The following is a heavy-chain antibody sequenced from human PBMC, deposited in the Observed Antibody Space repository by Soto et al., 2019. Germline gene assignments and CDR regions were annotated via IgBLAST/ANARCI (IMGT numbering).Heavy chain of an antibody. Sequence: GGSLRLSCAASGFTFSSYAMSWVRQAPGKGLEWVSAISGSGGSTFYADSVKGRVTISRDNSKNTLYLQMYSLRAEDTAVYYCAMLLYDYGDGYFDYWGQGTLVTVSS. CDR3: AMLLYDYGDGYFDY. D-gene: IGHD4-17*01. J-gene: IGHJ4*02. V-gene: IGHV3-23*01. CDR1: GFTFSSYA. CDR2: ISGSGGST.